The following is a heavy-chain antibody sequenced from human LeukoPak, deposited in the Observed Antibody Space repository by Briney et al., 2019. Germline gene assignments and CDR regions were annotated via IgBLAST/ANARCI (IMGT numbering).Heavy chain of an antibody. Sequence: GGSLRLSCAASGFTFSTYAMSWVRQAPGKGLEWVSAISGSGGSTYYADSVEGRFTISRDNSKNTLHLQMNSLRAGVQTITFGGVIVFRSAPPNYYWGQGTLVTVSS. CDR3: GVIVFRSAPPNYY. CDR1: GFTFSTYA. J-gene: IGHJ4*02. D-gene: IGHD3-16*02. V-gene: IGHV3-23*01. CDR2: ISGSGGST.